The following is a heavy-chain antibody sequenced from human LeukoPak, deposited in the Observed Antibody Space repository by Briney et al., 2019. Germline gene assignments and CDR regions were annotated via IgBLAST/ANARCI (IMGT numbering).Heavy chain of an antibody. V-gene: IGHV4-59*01. CDR3: ARVLNYYDSSGYYGDAFDI. CDR2: IYYSGST. D-gene: IGHD3-22*01. J-gene: IGHJ3*02. CDR1: GGSISSYY. Sequence: SETLSLTCTVSGGSISSYYWSWIRQPPGKGLEWIGYIYYSGSTNYNPFLKSRVTISVDTSKNQFSLKLSSVTAADTAVYYCARVLNYYDSSGYYGDAFDIWGQGTMVTVSS.